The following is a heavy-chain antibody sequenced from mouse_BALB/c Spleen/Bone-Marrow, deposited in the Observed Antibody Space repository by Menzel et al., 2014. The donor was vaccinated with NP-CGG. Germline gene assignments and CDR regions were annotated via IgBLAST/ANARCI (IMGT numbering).Heavy chain of an antibody. CDR1: GFTFTDYY. V-gene: IGHV7-3*02. CDR3: VRDRGAVFFDY. Sequence: EVMLVESGGGLVQPGGSLRLSCATSGFTFTDYYINWVRQPPGMALEWLGFIRNKANGYTTEYSASVKGRFTISRDNSQSFLYLQMNTLRPEDSATYYCVRDRGAVFFDYWGQGTTLTVSS. CDR2: IRNKANGYTT. J-gene: IGHJ2*01. D-gene: IGHD3-3*01.